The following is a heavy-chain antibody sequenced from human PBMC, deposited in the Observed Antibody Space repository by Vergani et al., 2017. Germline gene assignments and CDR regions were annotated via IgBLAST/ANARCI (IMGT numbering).Heavy chain of an antibody. CDR3: AIDRYYYDSSGYFRGTDY. J-gene: IGHJ4*02. V-gene: IGHV1-18*01. CDR2: ISAYNGNT. D-gene: IGHD3-22*01. Sequence: QVQLVQSGAEVKKPGASVKVSCKASGYTFTSYGISWVRQAPGQGLEWMGWISAYNGNTNYAQKLQGRVTMTTDTSTRTAYMELRSLRADDTAVYYCAIDRYYYDSSGYFRGTDYWGQGTLVTVSS. CDR1: GYTFTSYG.